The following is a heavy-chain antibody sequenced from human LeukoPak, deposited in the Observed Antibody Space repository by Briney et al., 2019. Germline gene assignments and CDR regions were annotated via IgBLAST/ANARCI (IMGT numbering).Heavy chain of an antibody. D-gene: IGHD4-4*01. CDR3: ARDRPDYSNYFDY. CDR2: ISSSGSTI. V-gene: IGHV3-48*04. J-gene: IGHJ4*02. Sequence: AGRSLRLSCAASGFTFSSYGMHWVRQAPGKGLEWVSYISSSGSTIYYADSVKGRFTISRDNAKNSLYLQMNSLRAEDTAVYYCARDRPDYSNYFDYWGQGTLVTVSS. CDR1: GFTFSSYG.